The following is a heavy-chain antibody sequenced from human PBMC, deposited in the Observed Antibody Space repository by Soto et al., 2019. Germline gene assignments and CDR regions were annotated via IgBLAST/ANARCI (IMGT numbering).Heavy chain of an antibody. J-gene: IGHJ5*02. Sequence: QITLKESGPTLVKPTQTLTLTCTFSVFSLSTSGVGVGWIRQPPGKALEWLALIYWDDDKRYSPSLKSRLTITKETSKNQVVLTMTNMDPVDTATYYCAHSLIGYYYDSSGSNWFDPWGQGTLVTVSS. CDR1: VFSLSTSGVG. D-gene: IGHD3-22*01. CDR2: IYWDDDK. CDR3: AHSLIGYYYDSSGSNWFDP. V-gene: IGHV2-5*02.